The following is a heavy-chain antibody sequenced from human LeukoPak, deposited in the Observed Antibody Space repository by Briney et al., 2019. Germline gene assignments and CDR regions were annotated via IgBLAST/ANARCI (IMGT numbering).Heavy chain of an antibody. CDR2: IYPADSDI. D-gene: IGHD2-15*01. J-gene: IGHJ5*02. CDR1: GYSINNYW. Sequence: GESLKISCKGSGYSINNYWIAWVRQMPGKGLEWMGIIYPADSDIRYSPSFQGQVTISADKSVSTAYLQWNSLKASDTAMYYCARQEYCSGASCYTWFDPWGQGTLVTVSS. CDR3: ARQEYCSGASCYTWFDP. V-gene: IGHV5-51*01.